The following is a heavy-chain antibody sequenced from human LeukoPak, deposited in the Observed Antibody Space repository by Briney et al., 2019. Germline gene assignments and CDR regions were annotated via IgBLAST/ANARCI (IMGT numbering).Heavy chain of an antibody. CDR2: IGSTGDT. CDR3: ASRTSWYYGLDV. V-gene: IGHV3-13*01. Sequence: GGSLRLSCVASGFNFSKTDMHWVRQVTGKSLEWVSGIGSTGDTNYPGSVKGRFTISREIGKNSLYLQINGLRVEDTAVYYCASRTSWYYGLDVWGLGTTVTVSS. CDR1: GFNFSKTD. D-gene: IGHD1-1*01. J-gene: IGHJ6*02.